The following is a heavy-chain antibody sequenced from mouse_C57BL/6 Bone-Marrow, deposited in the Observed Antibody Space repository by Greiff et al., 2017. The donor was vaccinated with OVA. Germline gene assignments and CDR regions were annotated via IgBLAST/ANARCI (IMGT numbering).Heavy chain of an antibody. CDR1: GYTFTDYY. Sequence: QVQLKESGAELVRPGASVKLSCKASGYTFTDYYISWVKQRPGQGLEWIARIYPGSGNIYYNEKFKGKATLTAEKSSSTAYMQLSSLTSDDSAVYFWARSGRLRDYFDYWGQGTTLTVSS. J-gene: IGHJ2*01. D-gene: IGHD2-2*01. CDR3: ARSGRLRDYFDY. V-gene: IGHV1-76*01. CDR2: IYPGSGNI.